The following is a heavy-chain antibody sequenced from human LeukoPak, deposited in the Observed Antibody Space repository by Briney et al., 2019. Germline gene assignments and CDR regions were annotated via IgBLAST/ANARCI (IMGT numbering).Heavy chain of an antibody. J-gene: IGHJ6*03. Sequence: SETLSLTCAVYGGSFSGYYWSWIRQPPGKGLEWIGEINDSGRINYNPSLKSRVTISLDTSKNQFSLKLRSVTAADTAVYYCARGLREFGYYYYYMDVWDIGTTVTVSS. CDR2: INDSGRI. V-gene: IGHV4-34*01. D-gene: IGHD3-10*01. CDR3: ARGLREFGYYYYYMDV. CDR1: GGSFSGYY.